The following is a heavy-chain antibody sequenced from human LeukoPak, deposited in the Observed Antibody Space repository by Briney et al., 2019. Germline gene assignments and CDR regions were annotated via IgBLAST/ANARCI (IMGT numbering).Heavy chain of an antibody. J-gene: IGHJ4*02. D-gene: IGHD6-19*01. V-gene: IGHV3-30*04. CDR1: GFTFSTYA. CDR2: ISYDGSNK. Sequence: GGSLRLSCAASGFTFSTYAMHWVRQAPGKGLEWVAAISYDGSNKNYADSVKGRFTISRDNSKNTLYLQMNSLRAEDTAVYYCARGVRIAVAGYIDYWGQGTLVTVSS. CDR3: ARGVRIAVAGYIDY.